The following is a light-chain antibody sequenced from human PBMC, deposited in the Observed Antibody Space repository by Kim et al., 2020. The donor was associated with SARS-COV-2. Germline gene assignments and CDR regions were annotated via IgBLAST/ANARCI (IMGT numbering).Light chain of an antibody. CDR2: LEGSGSY. CDR1: SGHSSYI. V-gene: IGLV4-60*03. J-gene: IGLJ3*02. Sequence: VKLTCTLSSGHSSYIIAWHQQQPGKAPRYLMKLEGSGSYNKGSGIPDRLSGSSSGADRYLTISNPQSEDEADYYCETWDSNNKWVFGGGTQLTVL. CDR3: ETWDSNNKWV.